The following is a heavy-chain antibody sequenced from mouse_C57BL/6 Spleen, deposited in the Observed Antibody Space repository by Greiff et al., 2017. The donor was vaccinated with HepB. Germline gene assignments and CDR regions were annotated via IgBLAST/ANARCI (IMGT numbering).Heavy chain of an antibody. CDR3: ARYNWDGDAMDY. D-gene: IGHD4-1*01. CDR1: GFTFTDYY. V-gene: IGHV7-3*01. Sequence: DVMLVESGGGLVQPGGSLSLSCAASGFTFTDYYMSWVRQPPGKALEWLGFIRNKANGYTTEYSASVKGRFTISRDNSQSILYLQMNALRAEDSATYYCARYNWDGDAMDYWGQGTSVTVSS. CDR2: IRNKANGYTT. J-gene: IGHJ4*01.